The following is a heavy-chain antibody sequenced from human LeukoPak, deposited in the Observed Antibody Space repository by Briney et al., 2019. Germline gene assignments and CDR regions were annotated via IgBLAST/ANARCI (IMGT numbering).Heavy chain of an antibody. CDR1: GYSISSGYY. CDR2: IYHSGST. Sequence: SETLSLTCTVSGYSISSGYYWGWIRQPPGKGLEWIGSIYHSGSTYYNPSLKSRVTISVDTSKNQFSLKLSSVTAADTAVYYCARDKQDGIVVVPAAMGFDPWGQGTLVTVSS. J-gene: IGHJ5*02. CDR3: ARDKQDGIVVVPAAMGFDP. D-gene: IGHD2-2*01. V-gene: IGHV4-38-2*02.